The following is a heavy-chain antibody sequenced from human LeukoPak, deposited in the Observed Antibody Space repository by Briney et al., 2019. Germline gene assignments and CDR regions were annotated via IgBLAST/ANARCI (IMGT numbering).Heavy chain of an antibody. CDR1: GGSVSSGCYY. Sequence: SETLSLTCTVSGGSVSSGCYYWSWIRQPPGKGLEWIGYIYYSGSTNYNPSLKSRVTISVDTSKNQFSLKLSSVTAADTAVYYCARHSSSSSYWGQGTLVTVSS. J-gene: IGHJ4*02. D-gene: IGHD6-6*01. CDR2: IYYSGST. CDR3: ARHSSSSSY. V-gene: IGHV4-61*01.